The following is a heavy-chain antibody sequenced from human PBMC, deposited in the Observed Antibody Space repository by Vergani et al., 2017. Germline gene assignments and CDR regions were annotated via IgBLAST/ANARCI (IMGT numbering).Heavy chain of an antibody. Sequence: VQLVESGGGLVQPGGSLRLSCAASGFTFSSYAMHWVRQAPGKGLEWVAVISYDGSNKYYADSVKGRFTISRDNSKNTLYLQMNSLRAEDTAVYYCARDSVAARGWFDPWGQGTLVTVSS. D-gene: IGHD6-6*01. CDR3: ARDSVAARGWFDP. J-gene: IGHJ5*02. CDR2: ISYDGSNK. V-gene: IGHV3-30-3*01. CDR1: GFTFSSYA.